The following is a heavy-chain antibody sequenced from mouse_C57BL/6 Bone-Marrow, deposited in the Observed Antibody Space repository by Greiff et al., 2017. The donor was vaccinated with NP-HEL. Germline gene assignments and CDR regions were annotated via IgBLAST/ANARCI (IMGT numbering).Heavy chain of an antibody. D-gene: IGHD2-3*01. CDR1: GYTFTSYW. V-gene: IGHV1-69*01. CDR3: AIHDGYAFAY. J-gene: IGHJ3*01. Sequence: QVQLQQPGAELVMPGASVKLSCKASGYTFTSYWMHWVKQRPGQGLEWIGEIDPSDSYTNYNQKFKGKSTLTVDKSSSTAYMQLSSLTSEDSAVYYCAIHDGYAFAYWGQGTLVTVSA. CDR2: IDPSDSYT.